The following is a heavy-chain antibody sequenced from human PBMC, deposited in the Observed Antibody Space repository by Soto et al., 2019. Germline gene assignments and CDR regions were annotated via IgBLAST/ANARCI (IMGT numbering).Heavy chain of an antibody. J-gene: IGHJ4*02. CDR1: GGTFSSYA. D-gene: IGHD2-15*01. V-gene: IGHV1-69*06. CDR3: ARGYCSGGSCYLLGFDY. CDR2: IIPIFGTA. Sequence: SVKVSCKASGGTFSSYAISWVRQAPGQGLEWMGGIIPIFGTANYAQKFQGRVTITADKSTSTAYMELSSLRSEDTAVYYCARGYCSGGSCYLLGFDYRGQGTLVTVSS.